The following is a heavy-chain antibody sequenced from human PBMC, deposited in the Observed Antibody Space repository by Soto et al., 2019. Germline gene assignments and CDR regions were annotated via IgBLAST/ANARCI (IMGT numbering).Heavy chain of an antibody. D-gene: IGHD3-9*01. CDR2: INPSGGST. J-gene: IGHJ6*02. Sequence: ASVKVSCKASGYTFTSYYMHWVRQAPGQGLEWMGIINPSGGSTSYAQKFQGRVTMTRDTSTSTVYMELSSLRSEDTAVYYCARDLYFVILTGLSPDYYYYYGMDVWGQGTTVTVSS. V-gene: IGHV1-46*01. CDR1: GYTFTSYY. CDR3: ARDLYFVILTGLSPDYYYYYGMDV.